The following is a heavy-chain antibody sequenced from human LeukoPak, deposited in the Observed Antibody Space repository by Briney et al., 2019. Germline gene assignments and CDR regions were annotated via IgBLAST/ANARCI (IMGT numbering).Heavy chain of an antibody. CDR2: ISSSSSYI. V-gene: IGHV3-21*01. J-gene: IGHJ4*02. CDR3: ARAELWGLPLDY. D-gene: IGHD5-18*01. CDR1: GFTFSSYS. Sequence: GGSLRLSCAASGFTFSSYSMNWVRQAPGKGLEWVSSISSSSSYIYYADSVKGRFTISRDNAKNSLYLQMNSLRAEDTAVYYCARAELWGLPLDYWGQGTLVTVSS.